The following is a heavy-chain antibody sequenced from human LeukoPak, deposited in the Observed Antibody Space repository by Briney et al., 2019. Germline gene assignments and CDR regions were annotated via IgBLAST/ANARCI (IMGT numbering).Heavy chain of an antibody. CDR2: ISPSGGST. D-gene: IGHD5-24*01. Sequence: ASVKVSCKAFGYTFTSNYMHWVRQAPGQGPEGMGVISPSGGSTTYAQKFQGRVTLARDMSTSTDYLELSSLRSEDTAVYYCARDNSVRDEAWWFNPWGQGTLVTVSS. J-gene: IGHJ5*02. CDR1: GYTFTSNY. CDR3: ARDNSVRDEAWWFNP. V-gene: IGHV1-46*01.